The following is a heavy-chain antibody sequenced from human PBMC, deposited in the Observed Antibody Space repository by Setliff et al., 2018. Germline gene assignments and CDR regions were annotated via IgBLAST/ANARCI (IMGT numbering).Heavy chain of an antibody. CDR3: ARGNMFDGSGRWFDY. V-gene: IGHV4-59*01. Sequence: SETLSLTCSVSGDSMSTYYWNWIRQSPGKGLEWIGNIYYGGSANYNPSLKSRVTISVDMSKNQFSLRLNSLTAADTAIYYCARGNMFDGSGRWFDYWGQGTLITVSS. J-gene: IGHJ4*02. CDR1: GDSMSTYY. D-gene: IGHD3-10*01. CDR2: IYYGGSA.